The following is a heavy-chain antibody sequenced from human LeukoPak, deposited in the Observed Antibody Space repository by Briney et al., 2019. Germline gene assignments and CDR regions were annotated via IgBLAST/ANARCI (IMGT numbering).Heavy chain of an antibody. J-gene: IGHJ4*02. CDR3: ARDSTRDGYNLFDY. CDR1: GFTVSSNY. D-gene: IGHD5-24*01. Sequence: GGSLRLSCAASGFTVSSNYMSWGRQAPGKGLEWVSVIYSGGSTYYADSVKGRFTISRDNSKNKMYLQMNSLRAEDTAVYYCARDSTRDGYNLFDYWGQGTLVTVSS. CDR2: IYSGGST. V-gene: IGHV3-53*01.